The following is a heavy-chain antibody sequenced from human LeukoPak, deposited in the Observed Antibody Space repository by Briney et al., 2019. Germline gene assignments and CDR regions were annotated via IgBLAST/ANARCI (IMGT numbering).Heavy chain of an antibody. V-gene: IGHV3-23*01. CDR3: AKGSGSGWYGWFAP. CDR2: FDSSGGST. Sequence: GGSLRLSCAASGFTFSSYAMYWVRQAPGKGLEWVSSFDSSGGSTYYADSVKGRFTISRDNSKNTFYLQMNSLRADDTAVYYCAKGSGSGWYGWFAPWGQGTLVTVSS. J-gene: IGHJ5*02. D-gene: IGHD6-19*01. CDR1: GFTFSSYA.